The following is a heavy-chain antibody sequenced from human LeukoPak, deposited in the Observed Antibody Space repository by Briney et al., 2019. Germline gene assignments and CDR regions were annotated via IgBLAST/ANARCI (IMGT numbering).Heavy chain of an antibody. CDR2: ISWNSGSI. CDR1: GFTFDDYA. CDR3: AKDIRVDGEDAFDI. Sequence: PGGSLRLSCAASGFTFDDYAMHWVRQAPGKGLEWVSGISWNSGSIGYADSVKGRFTISRDNAKNSLYLQMNSLRAEDTALYYCAKDIRVDGEDAFDIWGQGTMVTASS. D-gene: IGHD3-10*01. V-gene: IGHV3-9*01. J-gene: IGHJ3*02.